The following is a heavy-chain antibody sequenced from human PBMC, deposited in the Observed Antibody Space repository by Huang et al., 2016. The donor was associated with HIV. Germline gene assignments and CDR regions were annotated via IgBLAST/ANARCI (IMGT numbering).Heavy chain of an antibody. CDR1: GFTFSSYG. Sequence: QVQLVESGGGVVQPGSSMRLSCAASGFTFSSYGMHWVRQAPGTGLEWVVVIWYDGSNKYYADSVKGRFTISRDNSKNTLYLQMNSLKTEDTGVYYCALKGDSSGWEYFRHWGQGTLVTVSS. CDR2: IWYDGSNK. D-gene: IGHD6-19*01. J-gene: IGHJ1*01. V-gene: IGHV3-33*08. CDR3: ALKGDSSGWEYFRH.